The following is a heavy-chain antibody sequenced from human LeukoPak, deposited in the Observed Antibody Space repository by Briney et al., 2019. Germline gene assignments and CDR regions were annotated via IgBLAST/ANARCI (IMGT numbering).Heavy chain of an antibody. Sequence: SETLSLTCTVSGGSISSYYWSWIRQPPGKGLEWIGYIYYSGSTNYNPSLKSRVTISVDTSKNQFSLKLSSVTAADTAVYYCARFNGGRIFDYWGQGTLVTVSS. V-gene: IGHV4-59*01. CDR1: GGSISSYY. J-gene: IGHJ4*02. CDR2: IYYSGST. D-gene: IGHD2-8*01. CDR3: ARFNGGRIFDY.